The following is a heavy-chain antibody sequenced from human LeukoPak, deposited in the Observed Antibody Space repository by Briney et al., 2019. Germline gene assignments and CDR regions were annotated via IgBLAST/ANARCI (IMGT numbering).Heavy chain of an antibody. CDR2: IYYSGST. V-gene: IGHV4-59*01. CDR1: GGSFSGYY. D-gene: IGHD1-26*01. J-gene: IGHJ4*02. CDR3: ARVRVGATRYYFDY. Sequence: PSETLSLTCAVYGGSFSGYYWSWIRQPPGKGLEWIGYIYYSGSTNYNPSLKSRVTISVDTSKNQFSLKLSSVTAADTAVYYCARVRVGATRYYFDYWGQGTLVTVSS.